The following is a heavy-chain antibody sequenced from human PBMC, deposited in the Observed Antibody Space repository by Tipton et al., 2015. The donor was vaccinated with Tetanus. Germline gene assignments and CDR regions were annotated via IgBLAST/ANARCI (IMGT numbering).Heavy chain of an antibody. V-gene: IGHV2-70*04. CDR2: IEWDDDK. J-gene: IGHJ3*02. CDR3: ARMRGSCWTFDI. Sequence: LVKPTETLTLTCSFSGFSLSTHGMRVSWVRQPPGKALEWLARIEWDDDKLYNPSLKTRLTISKDTSKDQVVLTIAIVDPVDTATYYCARMRGSCWTFDIWVHGTMVSVSS. CDR1: GFSLSTHGMR. D-gene: IGHD1-26*01.